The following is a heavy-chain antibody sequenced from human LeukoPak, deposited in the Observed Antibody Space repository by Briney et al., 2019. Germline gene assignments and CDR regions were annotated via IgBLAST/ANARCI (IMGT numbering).Heavy chain of an antibody. Sequence: PGGSLRLSCAASGFTFSSSWMTWVRQAPGKGLEWVANIKQDGSDKNYLASVKGRFTISRDNAKNSLYLQMNSLRSDDTAVYYCARDEGYDFWSGYYGYYYYMDVWGKGTTVTVSS. D-gene: IGHD3-3*01. CDR2: IKQDGSDK. CDR1: GFTFSSSW. CDR3: ARDEGYDFWSGYYGYYYYMDV. J-gene: IGHJ6*03. V-gene: IGHV3-7*03.